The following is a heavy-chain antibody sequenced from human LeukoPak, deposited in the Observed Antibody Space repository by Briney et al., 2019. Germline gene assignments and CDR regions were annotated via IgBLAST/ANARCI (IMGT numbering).Heavy chain of an antibody. J-gene: IGHJ4*02. CDR2: ISGSGSST. CDR1: GFTFRRYG. D-gene: IGHD6-13*01. CDR3: AKDSHSWSRDY. V-gene: IGHV3-23*01. Sequence: PGGSLRLSCAASGFTFRRYGMSWVRQAPGKGLEWVSAISGSGSSTYYADSVKGRFTISRDNAKKSLHLEMNSLRAEDTAVYYCAKDSHSWSRDYWGQGTLVTVSS.